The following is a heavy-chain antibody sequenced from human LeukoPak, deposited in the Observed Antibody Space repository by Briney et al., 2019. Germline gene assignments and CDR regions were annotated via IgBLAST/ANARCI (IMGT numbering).Heavy chain of an antibody. Sequence: ASVKVSCKASGYTFTSYGISWVRQAPGQGLEWMGWISAYSGNTNYAQKLQGRVTMTTDTSTSTAYMELRSLRSDDTAVYYCARVPGLRLGELSFDYWGQGTLVTVSS. CDR1: GYTFTSYG. V-gene: IGHV1-18*01. CDR2: ISAYSGNT. CDR3: ARVPGLRLGELSFDY. J-gene: IGHJ4*02. D-gene: IGHD3-16*02.